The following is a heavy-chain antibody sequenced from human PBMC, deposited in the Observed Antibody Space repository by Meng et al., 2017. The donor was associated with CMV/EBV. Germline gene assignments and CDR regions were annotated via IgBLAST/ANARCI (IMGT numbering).Heavy chain of an antibody. J-gene: IGHJ4*02. V-gene: IGHV4-39*07. CDR3: ARDYGDLRQDY. Sequence: QLPLQESGPVVVKPSETLSLTCTVVGGSISSSSYYWGWIRQPPGKGLEWIGSIYYSGSTYYNPSLKSRVTISVDTSKNQFSLKLSSVTAADTAVYYCARDYGDLRQDYWGQGTLVTVFS. CDR1: GGSISSSSYY. D-gene: IGHD4-17*01. CDR2: IYYSGST.